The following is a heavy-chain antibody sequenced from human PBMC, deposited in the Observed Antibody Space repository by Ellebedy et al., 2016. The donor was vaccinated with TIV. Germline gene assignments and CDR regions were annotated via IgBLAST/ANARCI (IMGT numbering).Heavy chain of an antibody. CDR3: ARGGWELPFDY. Sequence: GGSLRLSXAASGFTFSSYSMNWVRQAPGKGLEWVSSISSSSSYIYYADSVKGRFTISRDNAKNSLYLQMNSLRAEDTAVYYCARGGWELPFDYWGQGTLVTVSS. CDR1: GFTFSSYS. CDR2: ISSSSSYI. V-gene: IGHV3-21*01. D-gene: IGHD1-26*01. J-gene: IGHJ4*02.